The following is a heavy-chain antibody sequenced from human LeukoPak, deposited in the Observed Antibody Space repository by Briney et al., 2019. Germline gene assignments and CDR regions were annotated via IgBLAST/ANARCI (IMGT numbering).Heavy chain of an antibody. CDR3: AGRYCSGSNCYLRTEY. Sequence: PGGSLRLSCAASGFTVSSNYMSWVRQAPGKGLGGVSVIYSGGITSYADSVSGRFTISRENSQNTLSIQMNSLRAEDTAVYYCAGRYCSGSNCYLRTEYWGQGTLVTVSS. J-gene: IGHJ4*02. V-gene: IGHV3-53*01. D-gene: IGHD2-15*01. CDR1: GFTVSSNY. CDR2: IYSGGIT.